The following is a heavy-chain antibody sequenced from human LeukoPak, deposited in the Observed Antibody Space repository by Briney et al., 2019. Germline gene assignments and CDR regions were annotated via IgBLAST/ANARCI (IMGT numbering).Heavy chain of an antibody. Sequence: GGSLRLSCAASGFTFSSYAMNWVRQAPGKGLEWVSTISGTTYYADSVKGRFSISRDDSKNMLFLQKDNLRADDTAVYYCAKILNAMYFDLWGRGTLVTVSS. D-gene: IGHD2-2*01. CDR2: ISGTT. V-gene: IGHV3-23*01. J-gene: IGHJ2*01. CDR1: GFTFSSYA. CDR3: AKILNAMYFDL.